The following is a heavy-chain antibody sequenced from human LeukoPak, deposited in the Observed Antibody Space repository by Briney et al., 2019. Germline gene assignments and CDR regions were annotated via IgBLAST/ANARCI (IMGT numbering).Heavy chain of an antibody. CDR2: IYYSGST. D-gene: IGHD2-8*01. CDR1: GGSIISAGYY. CDR3: AREAEVSAGFDY. V-gene: IGHV4-31*03. J-gene: IGHJ4*02. Sequence: PSQTLSLTCTVSGGSIISAGYYWSWIRQHPGKGLEWIGYIYYSGSTYYYPSLQSRVTISVDTSKNQFSLKLSSVTAADTAVYYCAREAEVSAGFDYWGQGTLVTVSS.